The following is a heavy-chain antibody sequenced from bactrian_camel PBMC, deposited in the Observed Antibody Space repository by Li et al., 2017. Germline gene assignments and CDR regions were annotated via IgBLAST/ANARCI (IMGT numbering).Heavy chain of an antibody. V-gene: IGHV3S53*01. CDR2: IDRDDST. D-gene: IGHD2*01. CDR3: ATEGSWLPPSD. J-gene: IGHJ4*01. Sequence: QLVESGGGSVQAGGSLRLSCSSSIGNRITRGSMAWFRQAPGKEREGVATIDRDDSTTYAESVKGRFTISRDNDKKTLYLQLSSLKTEDTAMYYCATEGSWLPPSDWGQGTQVTVS. CDR1: GNRITRGS.